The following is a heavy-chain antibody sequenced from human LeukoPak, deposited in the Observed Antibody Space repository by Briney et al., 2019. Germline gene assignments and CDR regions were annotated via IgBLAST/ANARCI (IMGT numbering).Heavy chain of an antibody. J-gene: IGHJ4*02. CDR1: GFTVSSNY. V-gene: IGHV3-53*01. Sequence: GGSLRLSCAASGFTVSSNYMSWVRQAPGKGLEWVSVIFSGGGTYYADSVKGRFTISRDNSKNTLYLQMSSLRAEDTAVYYCVREKSGYTNGWYLFDYWGQGTLVTVSS. D-gene: IGHD6-19*01. CDR2: IFSGGGT. CDR3: VREKSGYTNGWYLFDY.